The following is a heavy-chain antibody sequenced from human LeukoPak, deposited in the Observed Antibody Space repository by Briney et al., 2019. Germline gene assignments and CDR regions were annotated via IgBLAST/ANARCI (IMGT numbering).Heavy chain of an antibody. V-gene: IGHV3-11*01. CDR1: GFDFSDFF. D-gene: IGHD3-10*01. Sequence: GGSLRLSCEASGFDFSDFFMTWIRQAPGKGLEWISYISSRGQKTFYADSVKGRFTISRDNTKNLLFLQMDSLTDEDTAIYCCARRFGDWGQGTLVTVSS. J-gene: IGHJ4*02. CDR3: ARRFGD. CDR2: ISSRGQKT.